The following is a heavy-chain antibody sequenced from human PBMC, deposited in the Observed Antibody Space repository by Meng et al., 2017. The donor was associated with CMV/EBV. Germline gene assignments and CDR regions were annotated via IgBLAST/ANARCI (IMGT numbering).Heavy chain of an antibody. Sequence: GESLKISCAASGFTCSSYAMHGVRQARGTGLEWVAVISYDGSNKYYADSVKGRFTISRDNSKNTLYLQMNSLRAEDTAVYYCARGYCTNGVCYREPYYGMDVWGQGTTVTVSS. D-gene: IGHD2-8*01. CDR2: ISYDGSNK. V-gene: IGHV3-30-3*01. J-gene: IGHJ6*02. CDR3: ARGYCTNGVCYREPYYGMDV. CDR1: GFTCSSYA.